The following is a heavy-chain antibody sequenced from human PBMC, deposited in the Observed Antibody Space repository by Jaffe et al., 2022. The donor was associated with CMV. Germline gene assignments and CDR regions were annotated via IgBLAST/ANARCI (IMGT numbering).Heavy chain of an antibody. V-gene: IGHV4-59*01. CDR1: DGSISSYY. D-gene: IGHD4-17*01. Sequence: QVQLQESGPGLVKPSETLSLTCTVSDGSISSYYWSWIRQPPGKGLEWIGYIYYSGTTKYNASLKSRVTISADTSKNHFSLKLSSVTAADTATYYCARGRLRLIKGVVGGLYYDHYMDVWGKGTTVTVSS. CDR3: ARGRLRLIKGVVGGLYYDHYMDV. J-gene: IGHJ6*03. CDR2: IYYSGTT.